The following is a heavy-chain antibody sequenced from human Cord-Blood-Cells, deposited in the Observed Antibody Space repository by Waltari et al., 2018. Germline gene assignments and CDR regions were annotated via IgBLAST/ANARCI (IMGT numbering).Heavy chain of an antibody. CDR1: GGSISSYY. CDR2: IYYSGST. CDR3: ARGGSSSKDYYYYYYMDV. Sequence: QVQLQESGPGLVKPSETLSPTCTVSGGSISSYYWSWIRQPPGKGLEWIGYIYYSGSTNYNPSLKSRVTISVDTSKNQFSLKLSSVTAADTAVYYCARGGSSSKDYYYYYYMDVWGKGTTVTVSS. J-gene: IGHJ6*03. V-gene: IGHV4-59*01. D-gene: IGHD2-15*01.